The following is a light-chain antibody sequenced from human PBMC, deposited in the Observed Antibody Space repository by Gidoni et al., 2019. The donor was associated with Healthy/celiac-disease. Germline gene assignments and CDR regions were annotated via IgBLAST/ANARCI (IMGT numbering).Light chain of an antibody. CDR3: QQYYSTPPT. J-gene: IGKJ4*01. CDR2: WAS. V-gene: IGKV4-1*01. CDR1: QSVLYSSNNKNY. Sequence: DIVMTQSPDSLAVSLGEWATINCKSSQSVLYSSNNKNYLAWYQQKPGQPPKLLIYWASTRESGVPDRFSVSGSGTDFTLTSSSLQAEDVAVYYCQQYYSTPPTFGGGTKVEIK.